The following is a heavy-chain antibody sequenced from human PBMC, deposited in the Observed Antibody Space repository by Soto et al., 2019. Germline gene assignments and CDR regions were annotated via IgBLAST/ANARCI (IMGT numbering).Heavy chain of an antibody. J-gene: IGHJ6*02. CDR3: ATSHPDIAAADGPYYYYYGMDV. D-gene: IGHD6-25*01. V-gene: IGHV5-51*01. Sequence: PGESLKISCKGSGYSFTSYWIGWVRQMPGKGLEWMGIIYPGDSDTRYSPSFQGQVTISADKSISTAYLQWSSLKASDTAMYYCATSHPDIAAADGPYYYYYGMDVWGQGTTATVSS. CDR2: IYPGDSDT. CDR1: GYSFTSYW.